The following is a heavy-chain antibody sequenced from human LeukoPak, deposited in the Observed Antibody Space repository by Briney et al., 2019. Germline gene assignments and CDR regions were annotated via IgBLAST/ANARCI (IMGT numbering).Heavy chain of an antibody. CDR1: GYSISSGYF. CDR3: ATDTLSDRFLEWLLADAFDI. D-gene: IGHD3-3*01. J-gene: IGHJ3*02. V-gene: IGHV4-38-2*02. Sequence: SETLSLTCTVSGYSISSGYFWGWIRQPPGKGLEWIGSIYQSGTAHYNPSLKSRVTISVDTSKNQFSLKLRSVMAADTAVYYCATDTLSDRFLEWLLADAFDIWGQGTMVTVSS. CDR2: IYQSGTA.